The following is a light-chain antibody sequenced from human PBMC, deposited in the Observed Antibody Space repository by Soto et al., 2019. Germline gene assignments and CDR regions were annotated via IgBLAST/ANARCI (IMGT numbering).Light chain of an antibody. CDR3: QQRSNWPRT. CDR2: DAS. V-gene: IGKV3-11*01. Sequence: EIVLTQSPATLSLSPGERATLSCRASQSVSSYLAWYQQKPGQAPRVLIYDASNRATGIPARFSGSGSGTDFTLTISSLAPEDFAVYYCQQRSNWPRTLGQGTKVDIK. J-gene: IGKJ1*01. CDR1: QSVSSY.